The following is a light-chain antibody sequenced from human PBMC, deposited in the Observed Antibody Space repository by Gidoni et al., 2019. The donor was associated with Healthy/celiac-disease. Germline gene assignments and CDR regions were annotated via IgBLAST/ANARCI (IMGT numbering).Light chain of an antibody. J-gene: IGKJ1*01. V-gene: IGKV2-24*01. CDR2: KNS. CDR1: QSLVHSDGNTN. CDR3: MQAKQNPPSWT. Sequence: DIVMPQTPLPSPVTLGQPASTSGRSSQSLVHSDGNTNLSWLQQRQGQPPRLLIYKNSNRFPGVPDRLSGSGAGTEFTLKISRVEAEDVGVYYCMQAKQNPPSWTFGQGTKVEIK.